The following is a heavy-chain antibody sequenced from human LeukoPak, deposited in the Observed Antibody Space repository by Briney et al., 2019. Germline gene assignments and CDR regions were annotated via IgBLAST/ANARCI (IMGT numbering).Heavy chain of an antibody. V-gene: IGHV4-30-2*01. J-gene: IGHJ1*01. CDR1: GGSISSGGYS. CDR2: IYHSGST. Sequence: SETLSLTCAVSGGSISSGGYSWSWIRQPPGKGLEWIGYIYHSGSTYYNPSLKSRVTIPVDRSKNQFSLKLSSVTAADTAVYYCARGELLFRYFQHWGQGTLVTVSS. D-gene: IGHD2-21*02. CDR3: ARGELLFRYFQH.